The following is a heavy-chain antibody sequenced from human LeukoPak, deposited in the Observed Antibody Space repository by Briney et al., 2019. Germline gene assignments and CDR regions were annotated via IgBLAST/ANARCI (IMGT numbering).Heavy chain of an antibody. Sequence: SGGSLRLSCAASGFTFSDYYMSWIRQAPGKGLEWVSYISSSGSTIYYADSVKSRFTISRDNAKNSLYLQMNSLRAEDTAVYYCARVRMDYGSGSPADYWGQGTLVTVSS. J-gene: IGHJ4*02. V-gene: IGHV3-11*01. CDR1: GFTFSDYY. D-gene: IGHD3-10*01. CDR3: ARVRMDYGSGSPADY. CDR2: ISSSGSTI.